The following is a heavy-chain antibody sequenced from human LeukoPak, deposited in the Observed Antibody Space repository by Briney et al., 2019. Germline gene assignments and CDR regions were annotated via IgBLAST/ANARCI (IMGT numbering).Heavy chain of an antibody. Sequence: SETLSLTCTVSGDSISSGNFCWSWVRQPPGRRLEWIGCVYNSGSTNDNPSLKSRVMISVDTSKNQFSLNLDSVTDADAAVYYCARDRETIDYWGQGTQVTVSS. CDR3: ARDRETIDY. D-gene: IGHD1-1*01. J-gene: IGHJ4*02. V-gene: IGHV4-61*01. CDR2: VYNSGST. CDR1: GDSISSGNFC.